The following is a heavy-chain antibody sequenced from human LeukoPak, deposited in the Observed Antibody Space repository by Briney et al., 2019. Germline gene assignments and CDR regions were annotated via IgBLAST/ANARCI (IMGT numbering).Heavy chain of an antibody. CDR3: ARDPRIVGVAAGSIAVAGTEIRYYYYGMDV. Sequence: GASVKVSCKASGYTFTCYGISWVRQAPGQGLEWMGWISAYNGNTNYAQKLQGRVTMTTDTSTSTAYMELRSLRSDDTAVYYCARDPRIVGVAAGSIAVAGTEIRYYYYGMDVWGQGTTVTVSS. V-gene: IGHV1-18*01. J-gene: IGHJ6*02. D-gene: IGHD6-19*01. CDR2: ISAYNGNT. CDR1: GYTFTCYG.